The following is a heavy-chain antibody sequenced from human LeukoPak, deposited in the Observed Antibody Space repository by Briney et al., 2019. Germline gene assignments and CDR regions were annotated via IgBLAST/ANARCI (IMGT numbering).Heavy chain of an antibody. V-gene: IGHV1-46*01. CDR1: GYTFTSYY. D-gene: IGHD2-2*01. Sequence: GASVKVSCKASGYTFTSYYMHWVRQAPGQGLEWMGIINPSGGSTSYAQKFQGRVTMTRDTSTSTVYMELSSLRSEDTAVYYCAREVSCSSTSCFRPYYYYGMDVWGQGTTVTVSS. CDR3: AREVSCSSTSCFRPYYYYGMDV. CDR2: INPSGGST. J-gene: IGHJ6*02.